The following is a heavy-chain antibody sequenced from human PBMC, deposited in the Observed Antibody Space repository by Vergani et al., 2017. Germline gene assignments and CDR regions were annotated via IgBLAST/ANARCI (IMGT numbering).Heavy chain of an antibody. V-gene: IGHV3-30*02. CDR2: IQKDGIDK. Sequence: QVQLVESGGGVVQRGGSLRLSCATSGFTLSNYDMQWIRQGPGKGLEWVAFIQKDGIDKFYADSVRGRFTISRDISKNTLYLEMNSLSAEDTALYHCVKDHPVYDEWGRGTLVSVS. J-gene: IGHJ4*02. CDR3: VKDHPVYDE. D-gene: IGHD5/OR15-5a*01. CDR1: GFTLSNYD.